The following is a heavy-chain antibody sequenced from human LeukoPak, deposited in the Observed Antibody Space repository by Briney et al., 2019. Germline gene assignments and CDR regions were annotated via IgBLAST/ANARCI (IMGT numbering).Heavy chain of an antibody. V-gene: IGHV3-23*01. J-gene: IGHJ4*02. Sequence: GGSLRLSCAASGFTYNYYAMNWVRQAPGKGLEWVSVISGSGRSTHYADSVKGRFTISRDKSKNTLYLHMNSLRAEDTAIYYCAKSSVNSETYIPFDSWGQGTLVTVSS. CDR2: ISGSGRST. CDR3: AKSSVNSETYIPFDS. D-gene: IGHD1-26*01. CDR1: GFTYNYYA.